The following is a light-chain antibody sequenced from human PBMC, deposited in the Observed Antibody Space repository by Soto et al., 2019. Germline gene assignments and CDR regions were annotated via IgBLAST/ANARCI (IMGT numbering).Light chain of an antibody. CDR3: QQYGSSPRT. CDR2: AAS. V-gene: IGKV1-39*01. CDR1: QNISSH. Sequence: DVQVTQSPSSLSTSVGDRVTITCRTSQNISSHLNWYQQKPGKAPKLLIYAASNLHSGVPSTFSGSGSGTDFTLTISSLQPEDFAVYYCQQYGSSPRTFGQGTKVEIK. J-gene: IGKJ1*01.